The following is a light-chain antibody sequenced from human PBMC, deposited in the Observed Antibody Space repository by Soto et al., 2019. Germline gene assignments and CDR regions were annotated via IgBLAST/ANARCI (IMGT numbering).Light chain of an antibody. CDR1: QSVLYSSNNKNY. J-gene: IGKJ1*01. CDR2: WAS. CDR3: QHYNSYSEA. V-gene: IGKV4-1*01. Sequence: DLVMTQSPDSLAVSLGERATINCKSSQSVLYSSNNKNYLAWYQQKPGQPPKLLIYWASTRESGVPDRFSGSGSGTEFTLTISSLQPDDFATYYCQHYNSYSEAFGQGTKVDIK.